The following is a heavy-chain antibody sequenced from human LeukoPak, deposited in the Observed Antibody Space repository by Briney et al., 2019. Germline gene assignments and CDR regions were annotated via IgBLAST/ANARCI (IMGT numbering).Heavy chain of an antibody. CDR3: AKAGSGWYSGRHDY. J-gene: IGHJ4*02. V-gene: IGHV3-33*06. CDR2: IWYDGSNK. CDR1: GFTFSSYG. Sequence: GGSLRLSCAASGFTFSSYGMHWVRQAPGKGLEWVAVIWYDGSNKYYADSVKGRFTISRDNSKNTLYLQMNSLRAEDTAVYYCAKAGSGWYSGRHDYWGQGTLVSVSS. D-gene: IGHD6-19*01.